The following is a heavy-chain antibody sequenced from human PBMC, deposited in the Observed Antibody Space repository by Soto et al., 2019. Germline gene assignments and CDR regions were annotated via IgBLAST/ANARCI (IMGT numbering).Heavy chain of an antibody. Sequence: QVQLVQSGAEVKKPGASVKVSCKASGYTFTGYYMHWVRQAPGQGLEWMGWINPNSGGTNYAQKFQGWVTMTRDTSISTAYMELSRLRSDDTAVYYCARAHSSNGGQNYYYGMDVWGQGTKVTVSS. D-gene: IGHD6-13*01. CDR1: GYTFTGYY. CDR2: INPNSGGT. J-gene: IGHJ6*02. V-gene: IGHV1-2*04. CDR3: ARAHSSNGGQNYYYGMDV.